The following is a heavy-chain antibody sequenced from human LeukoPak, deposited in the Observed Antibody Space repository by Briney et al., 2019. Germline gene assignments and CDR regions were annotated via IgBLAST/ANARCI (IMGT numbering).Heavy chain of an antibody. Sequence: SETLSLTCTVSGGFISSYYWSWIRQPPGKGLEWIGYIYYSGSTNYNPSLKSRVTISVDTSKNQFSLKLSSVTAADTAVYYCASIVAKQSFPYYYGMDVWGQGTTVTVSS. CDR3: ASIVAKQSFPYYYGMDV. J-gene: IGHJ6*02. CDR1: GGFISSYY. D-gene: IGHD5-12*01. CDR2: IYYSGST. V-gene: IGHV4-59*08.